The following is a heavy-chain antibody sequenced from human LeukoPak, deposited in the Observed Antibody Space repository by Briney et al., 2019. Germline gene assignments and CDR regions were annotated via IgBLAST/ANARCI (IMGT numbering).Heavy chain of an antibody. Sequence: ASVKVSCKASGYTFTSYGISWVRQAPGQGLEWMGWISAYNGNTNYAQKLQGRVTMTTDTSTSTAYMELRSLRSDDTAVYDCAREGLSLGIVATIYVLFDYWGQGTLVTVSS. V-gene: IGHV1-18*01. CDR1: GYTFTSYG. J-gene: IGHJ4*02. CDR2: ISAYNGNT. D-gene: IGHD5-12*01. CDR3: AREGLSLGIVATIYVLFDY.